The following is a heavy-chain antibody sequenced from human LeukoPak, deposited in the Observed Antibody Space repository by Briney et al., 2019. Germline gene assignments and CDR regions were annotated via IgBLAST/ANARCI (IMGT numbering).Heavy chain of an antibody. CDR2: INPSGGST. CDR3: ARARYDSSGYYYEVDY. CDR1: GYTFTSYY. Sequence: VASVKVSCKASGYTFTSYYVHWVRQAPGQGLEWMGIINPSGGSTSYAQKFQGRVTMTRDTSTSTVYMELSSLRSEDTAVYYCARARYDSSGYYYEVDYWGQGTLVTVSS. V-gene: IGHV1-46*01. J-gene: IGHJ4*02. D-gene: IGHD3-22*01.